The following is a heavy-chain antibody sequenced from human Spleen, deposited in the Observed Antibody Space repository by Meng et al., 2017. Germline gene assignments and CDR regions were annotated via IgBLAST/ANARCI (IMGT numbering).Heavy chain of an antibody. Sequence: QAQLVESGGGLGKPGGSRRLSLAASGFTFSDYHMNWIRQAPGKGLEWISYISSSGSIIYSADSLKGRFTISRDNANNLLSLQMTSLRAEDTAIYYCAREYYYGSGMDSWGQGTLVTVSS. V-gene: IGHV3-11*01. D-gene: IGHD3-10*01. J-gene: IGHJ5*01. CDR2: ISSSGSII. CDR3: AREYYYGSGMDS. CDR1: GFTFSDYH.